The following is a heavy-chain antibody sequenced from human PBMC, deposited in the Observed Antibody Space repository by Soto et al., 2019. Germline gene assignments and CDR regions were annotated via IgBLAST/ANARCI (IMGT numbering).Heavy chain of an antibody. J-gene: IGHJ4*02. V-gene: IGHV3-7*01. CDR2: IKQEGSEK. Sequence: EVQLVESGGGLVQPGGSLRLSCAASGFTFSSYWMSWVRQAPGKGLEWVANIKQEGSEKYYVDSVKGRFTISRDNAKNSLYLQMNSLRAEDTAVYYCASREWLVRGWDGYWGQGTLVTVSS. CDR3: ASREWLVRGWDGY. D-gene: IGHD6-19*01. CDR1: GFTFSSYW.